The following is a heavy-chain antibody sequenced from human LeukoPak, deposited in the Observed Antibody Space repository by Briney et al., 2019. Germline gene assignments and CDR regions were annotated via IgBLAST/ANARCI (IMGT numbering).Heavy chain of an antibody. D-gene: IGHD6-19*01. Sequence: GGSLRLSCAASGFTVSSNYMSWVRQAPGKGLEWVSIIYSGGSTCYADSVKGRFTISRDNSKNTLYLQMNSLRAEDTAVYYCARERGKQWLVRGRHGMDVWGQGTTVTVSS. V-gene: IGHV3-53*01. CDR3: ARERGKQWLVRGRHGMDV. CDR1: GFTVSSNY. J-gene: IGHJ6*02. CDR2: IYSGGST.